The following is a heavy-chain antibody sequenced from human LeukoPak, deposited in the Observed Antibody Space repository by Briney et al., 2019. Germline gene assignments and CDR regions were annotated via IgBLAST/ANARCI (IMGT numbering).Heavy chain of an antibody. CDR3: ARGRLVATITGYYYYYMDV. D-gene: IGHD5-12*01. CDR1: GYTFTSYD. Sequence: ASVKVSCKASGYTFTSYDINWVRQAPGQRLEWMGWINAGNGNTKYSQEFQGRVTITRDTSASTAYMELSSLRSEDMAVYYCARGRLVATITGYYYYYMDVWGKGTTVTISS. J-gene: IGHJ6*03. V-gene: IGHV1-3*03. CDR2: INAGNGNT.